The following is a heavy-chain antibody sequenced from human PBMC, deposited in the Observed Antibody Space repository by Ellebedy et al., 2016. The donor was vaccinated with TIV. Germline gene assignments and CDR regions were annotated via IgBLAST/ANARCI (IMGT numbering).Heavy chain of an antibody. V-gene: IGHV4-39*01. J-gene: IGHJ4*02. D-gene: IGHD2-21*02. CDR3: ARHVTYCGGDCYSYFDY. Sequence: MPGGSLRLSCTVSGGSINSSLYYWVWIRQPPGKGLEWIGSMYHSGNTYYNPSLKIRVTISIDTSNNQFSLKLTSVTAADTAVYYCARHVTYCGGDCYSYFDYWGQGTLVTVSS. CDR1: GGSINSSLYY. CDR2: MYHSGNT.